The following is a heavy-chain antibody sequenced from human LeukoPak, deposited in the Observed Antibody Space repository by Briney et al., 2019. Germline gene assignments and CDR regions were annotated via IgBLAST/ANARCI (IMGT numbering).Heavy chain of an antibody. D-gene: IGHD2-21*01. CDR3: ARNDCNFDY. V-gene: IGHV3-48*03. J-gene: IGHJ4*02. CDR1: GFTFSSYE. CDR2: ISSNGSTI. Sequence: GGSLRLSCAASGFTFSSYEMHWVRQAPGKGLEWVSYISSNGSTIYYADSVQGRFTISRDNAKNSLYLQMSSLRAEYTAVYYCARNDCNFDYWGQGTLVTVSS.